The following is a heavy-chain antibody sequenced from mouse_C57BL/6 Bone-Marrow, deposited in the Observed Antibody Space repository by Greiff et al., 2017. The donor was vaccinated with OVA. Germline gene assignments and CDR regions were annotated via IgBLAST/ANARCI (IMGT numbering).Heavy chain of an antibody. CDR3: AREGWLDY. CDR1: GYTFTSYW. Sequence: QVQLQQPGAELVMPGASVKLSCKASGYTFTSYWMHWVKQRPGQGLEWIGEIDPADSYTNYKQKFKGKSTLTVDKSSSTAYMQRSSQKSEDSAVYYCAREGWLDYWGQGTTLTVSS. J-gene: IGHJ2*01. V-gene: IGHV1-69*01. CDR2: IDPADSYT. D-gene: IGHD2-3*01.